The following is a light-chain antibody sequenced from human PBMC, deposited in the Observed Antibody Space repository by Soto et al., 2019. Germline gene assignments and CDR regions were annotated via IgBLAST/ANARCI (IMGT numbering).Light chain of an antibody. V-gene: IGLV1-47*01. J-gene: IGLJ2*01. CDR3: AAWDDSLRGVV. CDR1: SSNIVSNY. Sequence: QSGLTQPPSASGTPGQRVTISCSGSSSNIVSNYVYWYQQLPGTAPKLLIYRNNQRPSGVPDRFSGSKSGTSASLAISGLRSEDEPDYYCAAWDDSLRGVVFGGGTKLTVL. CDR2: RNN.